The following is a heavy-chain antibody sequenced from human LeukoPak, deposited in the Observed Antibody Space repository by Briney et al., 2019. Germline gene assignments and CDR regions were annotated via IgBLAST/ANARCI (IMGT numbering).Heavy chain of an antibody. CDR1: GFTFSGSW. CDR2: IDSDGSIT. D-gene: IGHD3-10*01. J-gene: IGHJ6*02. CDR3: ARVGGSGSYQYYYYYYGMDV. Sequence: PGGSLRLSCAASGFTFSGSWMHWVRQAPGKGLVWVSRIDSDGSITTYADSVKGRFTISRDNTKNTLYLQMNSLRAEDTAVYYCARVGGSGSYQYYYYYYGMDVWGQGTTVTVSS. V-gene: IGHV3-74*01.